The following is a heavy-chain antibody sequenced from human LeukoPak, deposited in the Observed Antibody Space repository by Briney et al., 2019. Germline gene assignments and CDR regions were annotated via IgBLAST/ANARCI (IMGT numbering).Heavy chain of an antibody. J-gene: IGHJ4*02. CDR1: GGSISSGSYY. D-gene: IGHD2-21*01. Sequence: SSETLSLTCTVSGGSISSGSYYWSWIRQPAGKGLEWIGRIYTSGSTNYNPSLKSRVTISVDTSKNQFSLKLSSVTAADTAVYYCARGEKVISASFDYWGQGTLVTVSS. V-gene: IGHV4-61*02. CDR3: ARGEKVISASFDY. CDR2: IYTSGST.